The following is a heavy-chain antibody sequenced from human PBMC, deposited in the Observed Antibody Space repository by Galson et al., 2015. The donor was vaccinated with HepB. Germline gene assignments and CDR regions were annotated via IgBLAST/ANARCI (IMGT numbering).Heavy chain of an antibody. J-gene: IGHJ4*02. CDR3: ARGRGGDGDYGY. CDR1: GYTFTSYD. V-gene: IGHV1-8*01. D-gene: IGHD4-17*01. CDR2: MNPNSGIT. Sequence: SVKVSCKASGYTFTSYDINWVRQATGQGLEWMGWMNPNSGITGYAQKFQGRVTMTRNTSISTAYMELSSLRSADTAVYYCARGRGGDGDYGYWGQGTLVTVSS.